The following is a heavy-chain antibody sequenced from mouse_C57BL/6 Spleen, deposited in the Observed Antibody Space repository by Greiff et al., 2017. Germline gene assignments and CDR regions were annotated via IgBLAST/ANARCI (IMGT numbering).Heavy chain of an antibody. CDR3: ARRDGYYLDWYFDV. CDR1: GYTFTSYW. D-gene: IGHD2-3*01. Sequence: VQLQQPGAELVKPGASVKMSCKASGYTFTSYWITWVKQRPGQGLEWIGDIYPGSGSTNYNEKFKSKATLTVDTSSSTAYMQLSSLTSEDSAVYYCARRDGYYLDWYFDVWGTGTTVTVSS. V-gene: IGHV1-55*01. J-gene: IGHJ1*03. CDR2: IYPGSGST.